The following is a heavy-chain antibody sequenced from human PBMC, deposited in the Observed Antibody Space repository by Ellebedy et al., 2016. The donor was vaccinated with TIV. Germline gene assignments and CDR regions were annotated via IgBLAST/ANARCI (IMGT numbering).Heavy chain of an antibody. J-gene: IGHJ4*02. CDR3: AREELLWDYGDYGRVFWDY. CDR2: INSDGSST. CDR1: GFTFSSYW. V-gene: IGHV3-74*01. D-gene: IGHD4-17*01. Sequence: PGGSLRLSCAASGFTFSSYWMHWVRQAPGKGLVWVSRINSDGSSTSYADSVKGRFTISRDNAKNTLYLQMNSLRAEDTAVYYCAREELLWDYGDYGRVFWDYWGQGTLVTVSS.